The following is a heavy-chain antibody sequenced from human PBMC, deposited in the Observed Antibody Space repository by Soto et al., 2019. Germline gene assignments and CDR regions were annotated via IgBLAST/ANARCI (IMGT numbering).Heavy chain of an antibody. CDR2: ISAYNGNT. J-gene: IGHJ6*02. V-gene: IGHV1-18*01. CDR3: AREGFCSSGSCALYSHGYFGMYV. Sequence: QVQLVQSGAEVKKPGASVKVSCKASGYTFNRYGLSWVRQAPGQGLEWMGWISAYNGNTNYAQKFQGRVTMTTATATSTAYMELTSLTSDDTAVYYCAREGFCSSGSCALYSHGYFGMYVWGQGTTVNVSS. CDR1: GYTFNRYG. D-gene: IGHD2-15*01.